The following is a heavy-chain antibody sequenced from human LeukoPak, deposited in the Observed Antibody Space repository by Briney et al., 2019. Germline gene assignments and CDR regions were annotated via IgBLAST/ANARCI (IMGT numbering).Heavy chain of an antibody. J-gene: IGHJ3*02. D-gene: IGHD1-26*01. Sequence: GGSLRLSCVVSGFTFNKCWMNWVRQAPGKGLEWVAHINPDGRDKYYVDSVKGRFSIYRDNAENSMYLQMNSLRAEDTALYFCARDNPYSESLAADDAFDIWGQGTMVTVSS. CDR2: INPDGRDK. CDR3: ARDNPYSESLAADDAFDI. CDR1: GFTFNKCW. V-gene: IGHV3-7*01.